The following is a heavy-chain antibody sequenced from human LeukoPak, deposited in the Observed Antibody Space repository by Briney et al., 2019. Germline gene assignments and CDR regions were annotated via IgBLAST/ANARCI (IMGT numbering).Heavy chain of an antibody. CDR2: IYHSGST. Sequence: GSLRLSCVGSGFIFSSYSMNWVRQPPGKGLEWIGDIYHSGSTNYKPSLKSRVTISVDKSNNQFSLRLNSVTAADTAVYYCARVLVVITLAYFDYWGQGTLVTVSS. V-gene: IGHV4-4*02. CDR3: ARVLVVITLAYFDY. CDR1: GFIFSSYS. J-gene: IGHJ4*02. D-gene: IGHD3-22*01.